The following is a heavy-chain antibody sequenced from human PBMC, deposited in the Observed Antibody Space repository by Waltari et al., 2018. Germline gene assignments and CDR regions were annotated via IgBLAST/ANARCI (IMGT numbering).Heavy chain of an antibody. V-gene: IGHV4-39*01. CDR1: GGSISSSSYY. J-gene: IGHJ5*02. D-gene: IGHD6-19*01. CDR3: AGHIAVKLFDP. Sequence: QLQLQESGPGLVKPSETLSLTCTVSGGSISSSSYYWGWIRQPPGKGLEWIGSIYYSGSTYYNPSLKSRVTISVDTSKNQFSLKLSSVTAADTAVYYCAGHIAVKLFDPWGQGTLVTVSS. CDR2: IYYSGST.